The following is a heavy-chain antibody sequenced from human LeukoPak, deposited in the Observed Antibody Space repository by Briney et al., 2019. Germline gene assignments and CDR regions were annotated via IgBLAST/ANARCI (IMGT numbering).Heavy chain of an antibody. Sequence: TPSETLSLTCIVSGGSISSYYWSWIRQPAGKGLEWIGRIYTTGNTNYNPSLKGRVTMSIDTSKKQFSLKLSSVTAADTAVYYCARGKYYYDSNSSYRYFDPWGQGTLVTVSS. CDR3: ARGKYYYDSNSSYRYFDP. V-gene: IGHV4-4*07. CDR1: GGSISSYY. J-gene: IGHJ5*02. D-gene: IGHD3-22*01. CDR2: IYTTGNT.